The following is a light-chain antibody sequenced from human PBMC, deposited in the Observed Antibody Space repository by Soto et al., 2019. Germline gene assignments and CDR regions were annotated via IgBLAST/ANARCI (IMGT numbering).Light chain of an antibody. J-gene: IGKJ1*01. CDR3: KQYGSSPWT. Sequence: IVLTQSPGTLSFSPGERATLSCRASQSVSSSYLAWYQQKPGQAPRLLIYGASSRATGIPDRFSGSGSGKDFTLTISRLEPEDFAVYYCKQYGSSPWTFGQGTKVEIX. CDR2: GAS. V-gene: IGKV3-20*01. CDR1: QSVSSSY.